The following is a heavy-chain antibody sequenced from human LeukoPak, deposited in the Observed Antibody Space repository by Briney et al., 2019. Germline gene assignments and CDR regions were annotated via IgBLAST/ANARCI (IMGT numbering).Heavy chain of an antibody. V-gene: IGHV3-7*01. J-gene: IGHJ4*02. CDR3: ARRYSGYVFYDY. CDR2: INQDGSEA. CDR1: GFTFSSYW. Sequence: GGSLRLSRAVSGFTFSSYWMTWVRQAPGKGLERVANINQDGSEANYVDSVKGRFTISRDNARYSLYLQMNGLRAEDTAVYYCARRYSGYVFYDYWGQGTLVTVSS. D-gene: IGHD5-12*01.